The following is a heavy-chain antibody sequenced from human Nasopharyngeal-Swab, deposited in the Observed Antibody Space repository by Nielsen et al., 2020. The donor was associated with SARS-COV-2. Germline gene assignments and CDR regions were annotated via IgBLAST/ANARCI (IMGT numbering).Heavy chain of an antibody. CDR1: GFTFSDYY. CDR3: ARALAATPYYYYGMDV. Sequence: GESLKISCAASGFTFSDYYMSWIRQAPGKGLEWVSYISSSGSTIYYADSVKGRFTISRDNAKNSLYLQMNSLRAEDTAVYYCARALAATPYYYYGMDVWGQGTTVTVSS. V-gene: IGHV3-11*04. CDR2: ISSSGSTI. D-gene: IGHD2-15*01. J-gene: IGHJ6*02.